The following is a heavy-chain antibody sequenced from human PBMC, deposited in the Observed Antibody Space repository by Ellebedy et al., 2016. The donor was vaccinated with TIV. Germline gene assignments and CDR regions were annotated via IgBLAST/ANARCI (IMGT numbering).Heavy chain of an antibody. D-gene: IGHD6-13*01. V-gene: IGHV1-8*01. CDR2: MNPNSGNT. Sequence: AASVKVSCKASGYTFTSYDINWVRQATGQGLEWMGWMNPNSGNTGYAQKFQGRVTITADKSTSTAYMELSSLRSEDTAVYYCARAVKQQLIQFDYWGQGTLVTVSS. CDR1: GYTFTSYD. CDR3: ARAVKQQLIQFDY. J-gene: IGHJ4*02.